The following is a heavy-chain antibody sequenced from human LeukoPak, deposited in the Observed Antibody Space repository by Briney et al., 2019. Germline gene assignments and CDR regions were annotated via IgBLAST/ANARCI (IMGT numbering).Heavy chain of an antibody. CDR3: ARDGRPYYDILTGSFDY. CDR2: ISAYNGNT. Sequence: GASVKVSCKASGYTFTSYGISWVRQAPGQGLEWMGWISAYNGNTNYAQKLQGRVTMTTDTSTSTAYMELRSLRSDDTAVYYCARDGRPYYDILTGSFDYWGQGTLVTVSS. V-gene: IGHV1-18*01. CDR1: GYTFTSYG. D-gene: IGHD3-9*01. J-gene: IGHJ4*02.